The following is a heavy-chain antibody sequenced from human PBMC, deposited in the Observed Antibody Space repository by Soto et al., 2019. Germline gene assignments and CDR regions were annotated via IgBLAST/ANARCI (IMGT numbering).Heavy chain of an antibody. V-gene: IGHV3-33*01. Sequence: QVQLVESGGGVVQPGRSLRLSCAASGFTFSSYGMHWVRQAPGKGLEWVAVIWYDGSNNYYADSVKVRFTISRDNSKTTLYLQMNSLSAEDTAVYYCARGPLARTSECPFDYWGQGTLVTVSA. CDR3: ARGPLARTSECPFDY. CDR1: GFTFSSYG. J-gene: IGHJ4*02. D-gene: IGHD2-2*01. CDR2: IWYDGSNN.